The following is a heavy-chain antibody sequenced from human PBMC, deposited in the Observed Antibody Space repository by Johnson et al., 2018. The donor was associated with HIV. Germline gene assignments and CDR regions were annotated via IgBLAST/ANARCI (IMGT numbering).Heavy chain of an antibody. Sequence: QEQLVESGGGVVQPGRSLRLSCAASGFTFSSYAMHWVRQAPGKGLEWVAVISYDGSNKYYADSVKGRFTISRDNSKNTLYLQMNSLRAEDAAVYFCAKSPGKDYGGNSGGFDIWGQGTMVTVSS. D-gene: IGHD4-23*01. J-gene: IGHJ3*02. CDR1: GFTFSSYA. CDR3: AKSPGKDYGGNSGGFDI. CDR2: ISYDGSNK. V-gene: IGHV3-30*04.